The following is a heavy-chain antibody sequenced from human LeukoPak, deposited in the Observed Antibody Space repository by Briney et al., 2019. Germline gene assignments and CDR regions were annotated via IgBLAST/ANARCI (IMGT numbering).Heavy chain of an antibody. CDR2: INSDGSST. CDR1: GFTFSSYW. V-gene: IGHV3-74*01. Sequence: GGSLRLSCAASGFTFSSYWMHWVRQAPGKGLVWVSRINSDGSSTSYADSVKGRFTISRDNAKNTLYLQMNSLRAEDTAVYYCARGIAAAHLDYWGQGTLVAVSS. J-gene: IGHJ4*02. CDR3: ARGIAAAHLDY. D-gene: IGHD6-13*01.